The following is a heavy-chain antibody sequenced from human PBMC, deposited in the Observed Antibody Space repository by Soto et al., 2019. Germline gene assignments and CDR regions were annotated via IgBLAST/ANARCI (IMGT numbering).Heavy chain of an antibody. J-gene: IGHJ5*02. CDR1: GGSISSRGYY. CDR2: IYYSGST. CDR3: AASNWFDP. Sequence: QLQLQESGPGLVKPSETLSLSCTVSGGSISSRGYYWGWIRQPPGKGMEWIGSIYYSGSTYYSPSXNSRGTLSVDTSQDQISLKLSSATAADTAVYYCAASNWFDPWGQGTLVTVSS. V-gene: IGHV4-39*01.